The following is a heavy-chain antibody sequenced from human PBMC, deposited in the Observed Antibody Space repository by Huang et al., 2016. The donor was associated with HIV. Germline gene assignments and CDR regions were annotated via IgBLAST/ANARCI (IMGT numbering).Heavy chain of an antibody. V-gene: IGHV3-30*18. CDR3: AKDGADEEWDIDY. CDR2: ISYDGSNK. J-gene: IGHJ4*02. Sequence: VQLVESGGGVVQPGRSLRLAFAASGFSFSTYGLHWVRQAPGKGLEWVAVISYDGSNKYYAHSVKGRFTISRDTSENKGYLQMNSLRHEDTAVYYCAKDGADEEWDIDYWGQGTLVTVSS. D-gene: IGHD1-26*01. CDR1: GFSFSTYG.